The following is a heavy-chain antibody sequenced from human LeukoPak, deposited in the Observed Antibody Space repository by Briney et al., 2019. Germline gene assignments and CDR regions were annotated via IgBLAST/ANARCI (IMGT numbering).Heavy chain of an antibody. V-gene: IGHV1-46*01. J-gene: IGHJ3*02. CDR1: GYTFTGYY. Sequence: ASVKVSCKASGYTFTGYYMHWVRQAPGQGLEWMGIINPSGGDTGYAQKFQGRVTMTRDTSTSTVYMELSSLRSEDTAVYYCAREKIHVFDIWGQGTMVTVSS. CDR2: INPSGGDT. CDR3: AREKIHVFDI.